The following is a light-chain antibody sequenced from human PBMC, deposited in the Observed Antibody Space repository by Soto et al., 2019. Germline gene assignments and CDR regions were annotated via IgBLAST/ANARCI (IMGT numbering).Light chain of an antibody. CDR3: QQYGTSPFT. CDR1: QSVTKNY. Sequence: EIVLTQSPGTLSLSPGERATLSCRASQSVTKNYLAWYQQKPGQAPRLLIYGASSRATGIPDRFSGSGSGTDFTLTISRLEPEDFAVYNCQQYGTSPFTFGPGTKLDIK. V-gene: IGKV3-20*01. CDR2: GAS. J-gene: IGKJ3*01.